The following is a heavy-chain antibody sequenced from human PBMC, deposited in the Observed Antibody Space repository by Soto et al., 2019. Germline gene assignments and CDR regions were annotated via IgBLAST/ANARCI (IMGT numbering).Heavy chain of an antibody. D-gene: IGHD1-1*01. CDR1: GASISSGGNY. CDR2: IYDSGST. J-gene: IGHJ4*02. CDR3: ARDRGLDGTDY. V-gene: IGHV4-31*03. Sequence: QVQLQESGPGLVKPSQTLSLACTVSGASISSGGNYWNWIRQHPRKGLEWIGYIYDSGSTYYNPSLKSRVTISVDTSKNQFSLKLSSVTAADTAVYYWARDRGLDGTDYWGQGTLVTVSS.